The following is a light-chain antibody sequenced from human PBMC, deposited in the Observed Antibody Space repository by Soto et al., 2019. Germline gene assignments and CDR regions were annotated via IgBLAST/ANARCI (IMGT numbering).Light chain of an antibody. J-gene: IGKJ4*01. CDR2: GAS. CDR3: QQCYDWPLT. Sequence: EIVMTQSPVTLSVSPGERATLSCRASQSVSSSLAWYQQKPGQSPRLLIYGASTRATGVPARFSGSGSGTEFTLTISSLQSEDCAVYYCQQCYDWPLTFGGGTKVEIE. CDR1: QSVSSS. V-gene: IGKV3-15*01.